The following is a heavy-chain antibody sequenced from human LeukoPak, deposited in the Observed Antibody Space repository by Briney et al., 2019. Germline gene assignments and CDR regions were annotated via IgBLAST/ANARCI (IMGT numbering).Heavy chain of an antibody. CDR1: GGSFSGYY. CDR2: INHSGST. CDR3: ARGRIAARNYFDH. D-gene: IGHD6-6*01. J-gene: IGHJ4*02. Sequence: SETLSLTCAVYGGSFSGYYWSWIRQPPGGGVEWIGEINHSGSTNYNTSLKSRVTISVGTSKNQFSLKLSSVTAADTAVYYCARGRIAARNYFDHWGQGTLVTVSS. V-gene: IGHV4-34*01.